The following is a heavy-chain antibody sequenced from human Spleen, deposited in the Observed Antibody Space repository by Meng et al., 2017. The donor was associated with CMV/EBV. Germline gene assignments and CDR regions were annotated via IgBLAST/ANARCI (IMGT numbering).Heavy chain of an antibody. CDR1: GFTFRHYG. D-gene: IGHD2-21*01. Sequence: CAASGFTFRHYGMSWVRQAPGKGLEWVSVFYSDDSSTHYADSVKGRFTISRDNSKNPLYVQMNSLRPDDTAVYYCATILLSGVSSGYWGQGTLVTVSS. V-gene: IGHV3-23*03. J-gene: IGHJ4*02. CDR2: FYSDDSST. CDR3: ATILLSGVSSGY.